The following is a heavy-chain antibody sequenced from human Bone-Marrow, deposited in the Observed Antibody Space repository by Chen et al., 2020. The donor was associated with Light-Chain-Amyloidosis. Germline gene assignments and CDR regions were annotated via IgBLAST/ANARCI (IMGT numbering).Heavy chain of an antibody. Sequence: EVQLVESGGGLIQPGGSLRLSCAASGFTVSNNYMSWVRLPPGKGLEWVSLIYSNGDTHYADSVKGRFTISRANSKNTLYLLMNSLRVDDSAVYYCAGYSGLDHWGPGTLVTVSS. J-gene: IGHJ4*02. CDR1: GFTVSNNY. CDR3: AGYSGLDH. D-gene: IGHD2-15*01. CDR2: IYSNGDT. V-gene: IGHV3-53*01.